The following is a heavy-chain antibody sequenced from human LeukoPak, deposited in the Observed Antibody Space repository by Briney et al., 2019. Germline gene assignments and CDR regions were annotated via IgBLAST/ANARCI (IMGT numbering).Heavy chain of an antibody. V-gene: IGHV4-34*01. Sequence: SETLSLTCAVYGGSFSGYYWSWIRQPPGKGLEWIGEINHSGSTNYNPSLKSRVTISVDKSKDQFSLKLSSVTAADTAVYYCARTTPGRGLDYWGQGTLVTVSS. CDR1: GGSFSGYY. D-gene: IGHD1-1*01. J-gene: IGHJ4*02. CDR3: ARTTPGRGLDY. CDR2: INHSGST.